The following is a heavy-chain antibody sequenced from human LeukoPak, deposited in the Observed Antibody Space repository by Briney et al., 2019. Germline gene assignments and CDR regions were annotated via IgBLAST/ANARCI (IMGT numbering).Heavy chain of an antibody. CDR3: AKDRIGVAAPKAYFDY. CDR1: GFTFTGYV. CDR2: ISYDGTNK. D-gene: IGHD6-19*01. Sequence: GGSLRLSCAASGFTFTGYVMHWVRQAPGKGLEWVAVISYDGTNKDYADSVKGRFTISRDNSKNTLYLQMDSLRAEDTAVYYCAKDRIGVAAPKAYFDYWGQGTLVTVSS. J-gene: IGHJ4*02. V-gene: IGHV3-30*18.